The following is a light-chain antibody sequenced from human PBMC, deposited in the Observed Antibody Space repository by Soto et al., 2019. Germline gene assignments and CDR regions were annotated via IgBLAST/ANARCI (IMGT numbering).Light chain of an antibody. Sequence: IRVKQSRGTLSLSTGERATLSCRASQSVSSHLAWFQQRPGQAPRLLIYDASNRATGIPARFSGRGSGTDFTLTISSLEPEDFPVYYCQQRCRAIPFSQRTRLEI. J-gene: IGKJ5*01. CDR1: QSVSSH. CDR3: QQRCRAIP. CDR2: DAS. V-gene: IGKV3-11*01.